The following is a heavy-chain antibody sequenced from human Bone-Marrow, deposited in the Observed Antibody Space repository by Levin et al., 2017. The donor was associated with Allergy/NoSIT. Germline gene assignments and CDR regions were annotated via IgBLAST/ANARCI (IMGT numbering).Heavy chain of an antibody. Sequence: AASVKVSCKASGYTFSSYGISWVRQAPGQGLEWVGRISNYQRNTNYADKFQGRVTITTDTSTSTTYMEMRSLKSDDTAVYYCTRDLVLDGFDIWGQGTMVTVSS. V-gene: IGHV1-18*04. CDR3: TRDLVLDGFDI. CDR1: GYTFSSYG. J-gene: IGHJ3*02. CDR2: ISNYQRNT. D-gene: IGHD3-10*01.